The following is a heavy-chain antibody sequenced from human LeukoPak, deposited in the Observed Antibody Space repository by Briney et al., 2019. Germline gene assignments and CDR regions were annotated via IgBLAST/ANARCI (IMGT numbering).Heavy chain of an antibody. CDR2: ISDSGGTT. J-gene: IGHJ3*02. CDR1: GFTFACYA. CDR3: AREDPSPFDAFDT. Sequence: GGSLRLSCAASGFTFACYAMSWVRQAPGKGLEWVSGISDSGGTTYYADSVKGRFTISRDNSKNTLYLQMNSLRAEDTATYYCAREDPSPFDAFDTWGQGAKVTVSS. V-gene: IGHV3-23*01.